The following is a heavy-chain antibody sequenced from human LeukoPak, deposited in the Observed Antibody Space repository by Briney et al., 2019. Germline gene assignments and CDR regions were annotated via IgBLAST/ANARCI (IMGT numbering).Heavy chain of an antibody. V-gene: IGHV3-7*03. CDR2: IKQDGSER. CDR3: ARLRGGILYDY. D-gene: IGHD3-10*01. J-gene: IGHJ4*02. Sequence: GGPLRLSCAASGFTFTIYWMSWVRQAPGKGLEWVANIKQDGSERYYVDSVEGRFTISRDNAKNSLDLQMNSLRSEDTAVYYCARLRGGILYDYWGQGTLVTVSS. CDR1: GFTFTIYW.